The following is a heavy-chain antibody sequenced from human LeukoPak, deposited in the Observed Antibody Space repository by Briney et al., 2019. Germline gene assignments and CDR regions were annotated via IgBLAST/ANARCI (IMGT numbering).Heavy chain of an antibody. Sequence: SVKVSCKASGGTFSRYAISWERQAPGQGLEWMGRIIPIFGIANYAQKFQGRVTITADKSTSTAYMELSSLRSEDTAVYYCARTLHYYDSSGFAYWGQGTLVTVSS. CDR2: IIPIFGIA. J-gene: IGHJ4*02. CDR3: ARTLHYYDSSGFAY. V-gene: IGHV1-69*04. D-gene: IGHD3-22*01. CDR1: GGTFSRYA.